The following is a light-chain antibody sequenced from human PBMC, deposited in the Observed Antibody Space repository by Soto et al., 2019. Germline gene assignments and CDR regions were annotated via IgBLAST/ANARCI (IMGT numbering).Light chain of an antibody. J-gene: IGKJ1*01. Sequence: EIVLTQSPGTLSLSPGERATLSCRASQSVSSNYLAWYQQKPGQAPRLLIYGASSRATGIPDRFSGSGSGTDFTIAISRLEPEDLAVYYCQQYGSSPWTFGLGTTGEI. CDR2: GAS. CDR3: QQYGSSPWT. CDR1: QSVSSNY. V-gene: IGKV3-20*01.